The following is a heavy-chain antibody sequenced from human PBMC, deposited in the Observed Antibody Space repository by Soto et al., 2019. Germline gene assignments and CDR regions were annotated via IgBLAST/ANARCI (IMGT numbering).Heavy chain of an antibody. V-gene: IGHV3-23*01. CDR3: AKYQPSGTYRYYYYGMDV. Sequence: GGSLRLSCEASGFTFGNYAMTWVRQGPGKGLEWVSAISGSGGSTYYADSVKGRFTISRDNSKNTLYLQMNSLRAEDTAVYYCAKYQPSGTYRYYYYGMDVWGQGTTVTVSS. J-gene: IGHJ6*02. CDR1: GFTFGNYA. CDR2: ISGSGGST. D-gene: IGHD1-1*01.